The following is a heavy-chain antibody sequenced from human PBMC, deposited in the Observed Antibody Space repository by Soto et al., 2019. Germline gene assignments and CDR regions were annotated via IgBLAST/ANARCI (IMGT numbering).Heavy chain of an antibody. CDR2: IYSGGST. CDR3: ARSPFYYYGSGSYYTFDY. D-gene: IGHD3-10*01. CDR1: GFTVSSNY. J-gene: IGHJ4*02. Sequence: EVQLVETGGGLIQPGGSLRLSCAASGFTVSSNYMSWVRHAPGKGLEWVSVIYSGGSTYYADSVKGRFTISRDNSKNTLYLQMNSLRAEDTAVYYCARSPFYYYGSGSYYTFDYWGQGTLVTVSS. V-gene: IGHV3-53*02.